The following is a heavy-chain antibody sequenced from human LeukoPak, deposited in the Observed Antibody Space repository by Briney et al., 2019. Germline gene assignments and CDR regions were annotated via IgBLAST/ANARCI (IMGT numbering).Heavy chain of an antibody. CDR2: ISSSSSYI. D-gene: IGHD6-6*01. Sequence: GGSLRLSCAASGFTFSSYSMNWVRQAPGKELEWVSSISSSSSYIYYADSVKGRFTISRDNAKNSLYLQMNSLRAEDTAVYYCARGHSSSSGVFFYWGQGTLVTVSS. V-gene: IGHV3-21*01. CDR1: GFTFSSYS. J-gene: IGHJ4*02. CDR3: ARGHSSSSGVFFY.